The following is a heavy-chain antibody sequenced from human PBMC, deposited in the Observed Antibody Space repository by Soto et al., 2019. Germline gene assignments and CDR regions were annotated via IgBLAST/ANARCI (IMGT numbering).Heavy chain of an antibody. J-gene: IGHJ4*02. Sequence: PSETLSLTCAVYGGSFSGYYWSWIRQPPGKGLEWIGEINHSGSTNYNPSLKSRVTISVDTSKNQFSLKLSSVTAADTAVYYCARDGGRGELLVYWGQGTLVTVSS. D-gene: IGHD1-26*01. V-gene: IGHV4-34*01. CDR3: ARDGGRGELLVY. CDR2: INHSGST. CDR1: GGSFSGYY.